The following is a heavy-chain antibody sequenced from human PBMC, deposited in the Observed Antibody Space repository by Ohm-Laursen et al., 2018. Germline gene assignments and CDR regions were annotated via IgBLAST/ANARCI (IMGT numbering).Heavy chain of an antibody. J-gene: IGHJ4*02. CDR3: ARHDGYGR. V-gene: IGHV3-33*01. D-gene: IGHD5-24*01. CDR1: GFTFSSYG. Sequence: SLRLSCAASGFTFSSYGMNWVRQAPGKGLEWVAIIWHDGSNKYYADSVKGRFTISRDNSKNTLYLQMNRLRAEDTAVCYCARHDGYGRWGQGTRVTVSS. CDR2: IWHDGSNK.